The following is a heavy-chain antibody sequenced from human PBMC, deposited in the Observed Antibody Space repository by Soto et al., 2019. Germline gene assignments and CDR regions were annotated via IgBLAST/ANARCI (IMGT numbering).Heavy chain of an antibody. V-gene: IGHV3-30-3*01. CDR2: ISSDGSNK. CDR1: GFTFSSYA. D-gene: IGHD2-15*01. Sequence: QVQLVESGGGVVQPGRSLRLSCAASGFTFSSYAMHWVRQAPGKGLEWVAVISSDGSNKYYADSVKGRFTISRDNSKNTLYLQMTSLRDEDTAVYYCARMASFYCSGVSCYPTYGMDVWGQGTTVTVSS. CDR3: ARMASFYCSGVSCYPTYGMDV. J-gene: IGHJ6*02.